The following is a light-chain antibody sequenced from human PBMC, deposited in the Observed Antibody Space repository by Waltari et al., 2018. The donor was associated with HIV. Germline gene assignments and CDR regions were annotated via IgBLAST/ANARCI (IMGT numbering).Light chain of an antibody. CDR1: SSDVGGYNY. CDR3: SSYAGSNNVV. J-gene: IGLJ2*01. V-gene: IGLV2-8*01. CDR2: EVS. Sequence: QSALTQPPSASGAPGQSVTISCTGTSSDVGGYNYVYWYQQHPGKAPKLMIYEVSKRPSGVPDRLAGAKSGNTASLTVSGLHAEDEADYYCSSYAGSNNVVFGGVTKLTVL.